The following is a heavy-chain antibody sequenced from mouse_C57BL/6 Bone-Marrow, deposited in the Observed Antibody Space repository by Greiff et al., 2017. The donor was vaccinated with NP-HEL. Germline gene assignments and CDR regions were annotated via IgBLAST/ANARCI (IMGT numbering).Heavy chain of an antibody. CDR3: ARVGGYYVFAY. J-gene: IGHJ3*01. D-gene: IGHD2-3*01. V-gene: IGHV5-16*01. CDR1: GFTFSDYY. Sequence: DVHLVESEGGLVQPGSSMKLSCTASGFTFSDYYMAWVRQVPEKGLEWVANINYDGSSTYYLDSLKSRFIISRDNAKNILYLQMSSLKSEDTATYYCARVGGYYVFAYWGQGTLVTVSA. CDR2: INYDGSST.